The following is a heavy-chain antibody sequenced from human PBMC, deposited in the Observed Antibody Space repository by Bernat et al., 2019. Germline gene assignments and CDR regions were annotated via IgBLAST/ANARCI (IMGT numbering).Heavy chain of an antibody. J-gene: IGHJ4*02. D-gene: IGHD2-15*01. CDR1: GFSLSTSGVG. CDR3: EHPTPWWPQFDY. CDR2: IYWDDDK. V-gene: IGHV2-5*02. Sequence: QITLKESGPTLVKPTQTLTLTCTFSGFSLSTSGVGVGWIRQPPGKALEWLALIYWDDDKRYSPSLKSRLTITKDTSKNQVVLTMTNMDPVDTATYYCEHPTPWWPQFDYWGQGTLVTVSS.